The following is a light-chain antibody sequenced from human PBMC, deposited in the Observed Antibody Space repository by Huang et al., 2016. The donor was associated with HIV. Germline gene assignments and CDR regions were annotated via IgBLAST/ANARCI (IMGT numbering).Light chain of an antibody. CDR2: AAS. CDR1: QGISSY. CDR3: QQLNSYPIT. Sequence: IQLTQSPSSLSASVGDRVTISCRASQGISSYLAWYQQKPGKAPKLLILAASTLQSGGPSRFSGSGSGTDFTLTISSLQPEDFATYYCQQLNSYPITFGQGTRLEIK. J-gene: IGKJ5*01. V-gene: IGKV1-9*01.